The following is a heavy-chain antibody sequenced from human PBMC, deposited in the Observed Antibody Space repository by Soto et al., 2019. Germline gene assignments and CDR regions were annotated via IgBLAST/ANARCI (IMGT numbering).Heavy chain of an antibody. J-gene: IGHJ5*02. V-gene: IGHV4-59*12. CDR2: IYYSGST. Sequence: SETLSLTCTVSGGSISSSYWTWIWKPPGQGLEWIGSIYYSGSTNYNPSLKSRVTISVDTSKNQFSLKLSSVTAADTAVYYCARERALLLWFGELINWFDPWGQGTLVTVSS. CDR3: ARERALLLWFGELINWFDP. CDR1: GGSISSSY. D-gene: IGHD3-10*01.